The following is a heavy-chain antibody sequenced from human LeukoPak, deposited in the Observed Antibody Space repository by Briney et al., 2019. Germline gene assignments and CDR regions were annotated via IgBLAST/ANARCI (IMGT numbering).Heavy chain of an antibody. V-gene: IGHV6-1*01. D-gene: IGHD1-26*01. CDR2: TYYRSKWYN. CDR3: ARNSKPQYSGSHGAFDI. J-gene: IGHJ3*02. Sequence: SQTLSLTCAISGDSASSNSAAWNWIRQSPSRGLEWLGRTYYRSKWYNDYAVSVKSRITINPDTSKNQFSLQLNSVTPEDTAVYYCARNSKPQYSGSHGAFDIWGQGTMVTVSS. CDR1: GDSASSNSAA.